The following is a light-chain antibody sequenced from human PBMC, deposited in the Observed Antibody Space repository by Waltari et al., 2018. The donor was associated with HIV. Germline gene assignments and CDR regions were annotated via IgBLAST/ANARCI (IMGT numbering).Light chain of an antibody. Sequence: SSELTQDPAVSVALGQTVRITCQGDSLRSYYGSWYQQKSGQAPVLVIYGKNNRPSWIPVRFSGSSSGKTASLARTGAQAEDEAAHFCNSRDSSGNHVVFCGGTKLTVL. CDR3: NSRDSSGNHVV. V-gene: IGLV3-19*01. CDR1: SLRSYY. J-gene: IGLJ3*02. CDR2: GKN.